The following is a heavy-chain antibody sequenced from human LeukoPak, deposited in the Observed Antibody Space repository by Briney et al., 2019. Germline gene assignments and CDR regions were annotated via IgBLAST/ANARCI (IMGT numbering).Heavy chain of an antibody. V-gene: IGHV3-21*01. CDR2: XXXXXXYP. CDR1: GXTXXXXX. J-gene: IGHJ6*04. CDR3: ARGAYCSGGSCYGRPLYGMDV. D-gene: IGHD2-15*01. Sequence: GXTXXXXXMXXVRXAPGXXLEWVXXXXXXXXYPSYADSVKGRFIISRDNAQNSLYLQMNSLRAEDAAVYYCARGAYCSGGSCYGRPLYGMDVWGKGTTVTVSS.